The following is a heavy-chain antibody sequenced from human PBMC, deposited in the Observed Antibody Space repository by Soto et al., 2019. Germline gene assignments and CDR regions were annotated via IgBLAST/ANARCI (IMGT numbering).Heavy chain of an antibody. D-gene: IGHD3-9*01. CDR2: ISSSGGTI. J-gene: IGHJ4*02. V-gene: IGHV3-48*03. CDR3: ARAPSLTGYLDF. CDR1: GFTFSSYE. Sequence: QTGGSLRLSCAASGFTFSSYEMNWVRQAPGKGLEWVSYISSSGGTIYYADSVKGRFTISRDNAKNSLYLQMNSLRAEDTAVYYCARAPSLTGYLDFWGQGTLVTVSS.